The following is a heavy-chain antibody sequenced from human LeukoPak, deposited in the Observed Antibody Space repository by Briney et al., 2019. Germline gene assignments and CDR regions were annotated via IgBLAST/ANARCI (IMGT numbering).Heavy chain of an antibody. CDR2: ITSTGSYI. V-gene: IGHV3-21*01. CDR1: AFSFSDYN. Sequence: GGSLRLSCAASAFSFSDYNMNWVRQAPGKGLEWVSSITSTGSYIYYADSVKGRFTISRDNAKNSLYLQMNSLRAEDTAVYYCARDNEMATIYAFDIWGQGTMVTVSS. D-gene: IGHD5-24*01. CDR3: ARDNEMATIYAFDI. J-gene: IGHJ3*02.